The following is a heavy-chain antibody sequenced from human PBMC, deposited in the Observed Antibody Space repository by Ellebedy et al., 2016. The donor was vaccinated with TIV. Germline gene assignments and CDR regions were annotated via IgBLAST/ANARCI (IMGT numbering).Heavy chain of an antibody. D-gene: IGHD1-26*01. Sequence: GESLKISCAASGFSFSSYPMHWVRQAPGKGLEWVAVISYHGPNKFYADSVKGRFTISRDNSKNTLYLQMNSLRPEDTAVYYCARAGGSQLESDAFDIWGQGTMVTVSS. CDR3: ARAGGSQLESDAFDI. CDR2: ISYHGPNK. CDR1: GFSFSSYP. J-gene: IGHJ3*02. V-gene: IGHV3-30-3*01.